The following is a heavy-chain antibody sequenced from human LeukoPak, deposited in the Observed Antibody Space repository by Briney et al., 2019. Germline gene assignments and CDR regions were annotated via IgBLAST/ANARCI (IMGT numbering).Heavy chain of an antibody. J-gene: IGHJ4*02. Sequence: ASVKVSCKAFGYSLTNYVHWVRQAPGQGLEWMGEINPSGGSTSYAQKFQGRITVTRDTYTNTVYMDLSSLRSGDTATYYCARGAPTTRIGAGRFDYWGQGSLLTVAS. V-gene: IGHV1-46*01. CDR2: INPSGGST. CDR3: ARGAPTTRIGAGRFDY. D-gene: IGHD5-12*01. CDR1: GYSLTNY.